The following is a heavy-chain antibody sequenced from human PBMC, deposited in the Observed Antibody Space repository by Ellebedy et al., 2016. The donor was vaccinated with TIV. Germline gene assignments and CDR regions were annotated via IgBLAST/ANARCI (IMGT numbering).Heavy chain of an antibody. CDR1: GFTFDTYG. CDR2: VSYDGTNK. Sequence: GGSLRLSCVASGFTFDTYGMHWVRQAPGKGLEWAALVSYDGTNKFYAESVKGRFTISRDNSNNTLYLEMNSLRSEDTAVYYCARLQMDGDSFDYWGQGTLVTVSS. CDR3: ARLQMDGDSFDY. D-gene: IGHD4-11*01. J-gene: IGHJ4*02. V-gene: IGHV3-30*03.